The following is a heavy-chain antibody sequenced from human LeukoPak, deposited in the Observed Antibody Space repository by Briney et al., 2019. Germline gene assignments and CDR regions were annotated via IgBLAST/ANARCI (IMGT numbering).Heavy chain of an antibody. Sequence: GGSLRLSCAASGFTFDNYRMSWVRQAPGKGLEWVSAFSGSGGSTYYADSVKGRFTISRDNSKNTLFLQMNNLRAEDTAVYYCAREMGGDYGSGTFFDLWGQGNMVTVSS. D-gene: IGHD3-10*01. CDR1: GFTFDNYR. CDR3: AREMGGDYGSGTFFDL. J-gene: IGHJ4*02. V-gene: IGHV3-23*01. CDR2: FSGSGGST.